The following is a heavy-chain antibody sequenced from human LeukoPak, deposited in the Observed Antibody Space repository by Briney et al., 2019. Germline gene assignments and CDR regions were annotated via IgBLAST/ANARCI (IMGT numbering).Heavy chain of an antibody. D-gene: IGHD6-13*01. V-gene: IGHV4-31*03. CDR2: IYYSGST. Sequence: SETLSLTCTVSGGSISSGGYYWSWIRQHPGKGLEWIGYIYYSGSTYYNPSLKSRVTISVDTSKNQFSLKLSSVTAADTAVYYCARAIAAAANNWFGPWGQGTLVTVSS. CDR3: ARAIAAAANNWFGP. CDR1: GGSISSGGYY. J-gene: IGHJ5*02.